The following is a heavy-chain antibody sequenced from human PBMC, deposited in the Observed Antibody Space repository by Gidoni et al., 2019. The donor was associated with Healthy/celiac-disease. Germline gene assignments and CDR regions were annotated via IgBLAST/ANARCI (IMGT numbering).Heavy chain of an antibody. J-gene: IGHJ4*02. D-gene: IGHD5-18*01. Sequence: EVQLLESGGGLVQPGGSLRLSCAASGFTFSSYAMRGVRQAPGKGLECVSAISGSGGSTYYADSVKGRCTISRDNSKNTLYLQMNSLRAEDTAVYYCTKRQPGYGYDYWGQGTLVTVSS. CDR2: ISGSGGST. V-gene: IGHV3-23*01. CDR1: GFTFSSYA. CDR3: TKRQPGYGYDY.